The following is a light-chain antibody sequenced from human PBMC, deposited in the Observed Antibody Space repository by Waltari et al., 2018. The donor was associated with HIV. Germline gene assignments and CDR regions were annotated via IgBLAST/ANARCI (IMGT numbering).Light chain of an antibody. V-gene: IGLV5-45*01. Sequence: QAVLTQPASLSASPGASASLTCTLRGGLTVCTYRIYWYQQKPGSPPQYLLRYKSDSDKQQGSGVPSRFSGSKDASANAGILLISGLQSEDEADYYCMIWHSSAWVFGGGTKLTVL. CDR2: YKSDSDK. J-gene: IGLJ3*02. CDR1: GGLTVCTYR. CDR3: MIWHSSAWV.